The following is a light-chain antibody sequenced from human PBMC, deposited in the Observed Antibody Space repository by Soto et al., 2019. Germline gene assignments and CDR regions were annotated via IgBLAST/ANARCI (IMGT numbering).Light chain of an antibody. CDR2: DND. CDR3: GTWDTSLFVWV. J-gene: IGLJ3*02. V-gene: IGLV1-51*01. Sequence: QSVLTQPPSVSAAPGQTVTISCSGTNSNIGKNFVSWYRQSPGTAPNLLLYDNDKRPSGIPDRFTGSRIDTSATLVISGLQTVDEADYYCGTWDTSLFVWVFGGGTKLTVL. CDR1: NSNIGKNF.